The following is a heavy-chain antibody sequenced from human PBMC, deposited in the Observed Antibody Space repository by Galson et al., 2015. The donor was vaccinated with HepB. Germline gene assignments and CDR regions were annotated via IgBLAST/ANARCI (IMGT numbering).Heavy chain of an antibody. CDR2: IIPIFGTA. CDR1: GGTFSSYA. Sequence: SVKVSCKASGGTFSSYAISWVRQAPGQGLEWMGGIIPIFGTANYAQKFQGRVTITADESTSTAYMELSSLRSEDTAVYYCARGSSTIQAYYYYMDAWGKGTTVTVSS. CDR3: ARGSSTIQAYYYYMDA. D-gene: IGHD2-2*01. J-gene: IGHJ6*03. V-gene: IGHV1-69*13.